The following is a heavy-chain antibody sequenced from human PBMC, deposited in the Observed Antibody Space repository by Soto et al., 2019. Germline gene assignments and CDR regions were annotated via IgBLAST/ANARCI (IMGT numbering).Heavy chain of an antibody. D-gene: IGHD3-22*01. J-gene: IGHJ6*02. CDR2: ISAYNGNT. CDR1: GYTFTSYG. CDR3: AGDSSGYYSYYYYGMDV. Sequence: ASVKVSCKASGYTFTSYGISWVRQAPGQGLEWMGWISAYNGNTNYAQKLQGRVTMTTDTSTSTAYMELRSLRSDDTAVYYCAGDSSGYYSYYYYGMDVWGQGNTVTVSS. V-gene: IGHV1-18*01.